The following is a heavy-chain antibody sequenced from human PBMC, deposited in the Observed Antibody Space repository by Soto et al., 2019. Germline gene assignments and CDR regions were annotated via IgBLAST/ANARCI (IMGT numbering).Heavy chain of an antibody. Sequence: VGSLRLSCSASGFTFTSFAIHWVRQAPGKGLEWVAVISENGVNKYSAESVRGRFVISRDNSKNTVELEMNSLRPEDTAIYFCARRLTKTVSALGYWGQGTLVTVSS. J-gene: IGHJ4*02. D-gene: IGHD2-8*01. CDR2: ISENGVNK. CDR3: ARRLTKTVSALGY. V-gene: IGHV3-30*09. CDR1: GFTFTSFA.